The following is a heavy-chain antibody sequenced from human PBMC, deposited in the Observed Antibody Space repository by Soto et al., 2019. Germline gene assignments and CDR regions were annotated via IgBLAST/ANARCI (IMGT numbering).Heavy chain of an antibody. CDR3: ARDSSGYYYLFDY. J-gene: IGHJ4*02. CDR2: IYTGGST. V-gene: IGHV4-4*07. CDR1: GDSISSYY. Sequence: QVQLQESGPGLVKPSETLSLTCTVSGDSISSYYWGWIRQPAGMGLEWIGRIYTGGSTNYNPSLKSRVTMSVDTSKNQFSLRLSSVTAADTAVYYCARDSSGYYYLFDYWGQGTLVTVSS. D-gene: IGHD3-22*01.